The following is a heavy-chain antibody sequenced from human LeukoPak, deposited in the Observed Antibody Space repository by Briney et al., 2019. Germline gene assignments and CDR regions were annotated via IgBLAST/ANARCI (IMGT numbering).Heavy chain of an antibody. J-gene: IGHJ6*02. Sequence: PGGSLRLSCAASGFTFSSYGMHWVRQAPGKGLEWVADIWYDGSNKYYADSVKGRFTISRDNSKNTLYLQMNSLRAEDTAVYYCARRMQLARPPYYYYGMDVWGQGTTVTVSS. D-gene: IGHD6-13*01. V-gene: IGHV3-33*01. CDR3: ARRMQLARPPYYYYGMDV. CDR1: GFTFSSYG. CDR2: IWYDGSNK.